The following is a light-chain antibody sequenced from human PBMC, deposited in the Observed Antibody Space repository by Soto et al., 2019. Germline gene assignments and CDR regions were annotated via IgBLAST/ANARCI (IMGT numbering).Light chain of an antibody. CDR3: QQYGSSPFT. V-gene: IGKV3-20*01. CDR2: DAS. Sequence: EIVLTQSPGTLSLSPGERATLSCRASQSVSSTYLAWYQQKPGQAPRLLIYDASSRATGIPDRFSGSGSGRDFTLTISRLEPEDFAVYYCQQYGSSPFTFGPGTKVDIK. J-gene: IGKJ3*01. CDR1: QSVSSTY.